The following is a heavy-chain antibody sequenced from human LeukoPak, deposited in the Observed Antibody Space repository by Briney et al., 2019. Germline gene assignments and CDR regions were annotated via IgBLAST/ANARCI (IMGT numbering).Heavy chain of an antibody. CDR3: AANTQSGY. CDR1: GFTFSSSW. D-gene: IGHD3-16*01. V-gene: IGHV3-7*05. J-gene: IGHJ4*02. CDR2: IKEDGSEK. Sequence: GGSLRLSCAASGFTFSSSWMKWVRQAPGKGLESVAVIKEDGSEKYYVDSVKGRFAISRDNAKNSLYLQMNNVRAGDTAVYFCAANTQSGYWGQGALVTVSS.